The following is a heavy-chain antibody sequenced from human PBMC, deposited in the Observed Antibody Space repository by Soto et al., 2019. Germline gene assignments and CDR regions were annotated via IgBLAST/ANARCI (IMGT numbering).Heavy chain of an antibody. CDR2: IRRHTSIT. CDR1: GLTLSTSS. V-gene: IGHV3-48*01. J-gene: IGHJ3*02. Sequence: GSLRLSCAAFGLTLSTSSMNWVRQAPGRGLEWISYIRRHTSITDYADSVKGRFTISRDSAKNTLYLKMNSLRVEDTAVYYCANSPRKNDAFDIWGQGTMVTVSS. CDR3: ANSPRKNDAFDI. D-gene: IGHD6-13*01.